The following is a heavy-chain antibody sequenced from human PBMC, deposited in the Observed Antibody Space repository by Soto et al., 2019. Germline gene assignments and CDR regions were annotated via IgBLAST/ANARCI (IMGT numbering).Heavy chain of an antibody. CDR2: IYNGGIP. CDR1: GGSVSSQY. D-gene: IGHD3-22*01. J-gene: IGHJ4*02. CDR3: ASQDYDKSVYYFDY. Sequence: SETLSLTCTVSGGSVSSQYWSWIRQPAGKGLEWIGRIYNGGIPLIHPSLESRVALSLDTSKNQFSLTLSSVTAADTAIYYCASQDYDKSVYYFDYWGQGTLVTVSS. V-gene: IGHV4-4*07.